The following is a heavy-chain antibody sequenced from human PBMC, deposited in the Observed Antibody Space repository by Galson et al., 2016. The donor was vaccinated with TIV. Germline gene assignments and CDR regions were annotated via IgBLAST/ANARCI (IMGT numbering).Heavy chain of an antibody. CDR1: GGIFRSYA. D-gene: IGHD3-10*01. CDR3: ARLPSYYGSGNHWFDP. J-gene: IGHJ5*02. Sequence: SVKVSCKASGGIFRSYAISWVRQAPGQGLEWMGRIIAIFGTADYAQKFQGRVTITADESTNPAYMELSSLGSEDTAVYYCARLPSYYGSGNHWFDPWGQGTLVTVSS. V-gene: IGHV1-69*13. CDR2: IIAIFGTA.